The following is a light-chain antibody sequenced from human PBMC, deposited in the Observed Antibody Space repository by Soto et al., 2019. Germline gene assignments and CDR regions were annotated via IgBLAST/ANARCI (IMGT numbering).Light chain of an antibody. J-gene: IGLJ1*01. CDR1: KLGDKY. CDR3: QAWDSSTAI. Sequence: SYELTQPPSVSVSPGQTASITCSGDKLGDKYACWYQQKPGQSPVLVIYQDSKRPSGIPERFSGSNSGNTATLTISGTQAMDEADYYCQAWDSSTAIFGNGTTLTVL. V-gene: IGLV3-1*01. CDR2: QDS.